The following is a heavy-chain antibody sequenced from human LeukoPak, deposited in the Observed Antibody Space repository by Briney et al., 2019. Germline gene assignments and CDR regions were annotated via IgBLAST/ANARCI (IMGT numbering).Heavy chain of an antibody. V-gene: IGHV7-4-1*02. D-gene: IGHD3-22*01. J-gene: IGHJ4*02. Sequence: ASVKVSCKASGYTFTSYAMSWVRQAPGQGLEWMGWINTNTGNPTYAQGFTGRFVFSLDTSVSTAYLQISSLKAEDTAVYYCARLGNQYYYDSSGYYLDYWGQGTLVTVSS. CDR2: INTNTGNP. CDR1: GYTFTSYA. CDR3: ARLGNQYYYDSSGYYLDY.